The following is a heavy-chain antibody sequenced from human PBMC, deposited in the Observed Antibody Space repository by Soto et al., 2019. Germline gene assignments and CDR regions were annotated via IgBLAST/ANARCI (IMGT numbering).Heavy chain of an antibody. CDR3: ARDPPTGTTLDWVDS. J-gene: IGHJ5*01. D-gene: IGHD1-7*01. Sequence: GGSLRLSCAASGFSFSSDSMGWVRQSPGKGLEWVSSISSSGSFKNYADSVKGRFTISRDNSKNSLYLQMNSLKDEDTAVYYCARDPPTGTTLDWVDSWGQGTLVTVSS. V-gene: IGHV3-21*01. CDR2: ISSSGSFK. CDR1: GFSFSSDS.